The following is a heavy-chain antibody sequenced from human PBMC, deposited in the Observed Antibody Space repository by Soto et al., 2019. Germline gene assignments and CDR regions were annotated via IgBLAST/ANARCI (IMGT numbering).Heavy chain of an antibody. J-gene: IGHJ3*02. CDR2: ISGSGGST. CDR3: AKDPSALDAFDI. V-gene: IGHV3-23*01. CDR1: GFTFSSYA. Sequence: EVQLLESGGGLVQPGGSLRLSCAASGFTFSSYAMSWVRQAPGKGLEWVSAISGSGGSTYYADSVKGRFTISRDNTKNTLYLQMNSLRAEDTAVYYCAKDPSALDAFDIWGQGTMVTVSS.